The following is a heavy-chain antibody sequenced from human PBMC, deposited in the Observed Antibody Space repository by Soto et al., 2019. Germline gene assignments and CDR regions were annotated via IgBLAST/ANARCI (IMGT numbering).Heavy chain of an antibody. CDR1: GFTVSTTY. CDR2: IYSGGNT. D-gene: IGHD3-22*01. Sequence: EVQLVESGGGLVQTGGSLRLSCAASGFTVSTTYMSWIRQAPGKGLEWVSVIYSGGNTYYADSLKGRFTISRDNSKNILYLQMNSLRAEDTAVYYCARAGHDSTGYYYAGRFDYWGQGTLVTVSS. V-gene: IGHV3-66*01. CDR3: ARAGHDSTGYYYAGRFDY. J-gene: IGHJ4*02.